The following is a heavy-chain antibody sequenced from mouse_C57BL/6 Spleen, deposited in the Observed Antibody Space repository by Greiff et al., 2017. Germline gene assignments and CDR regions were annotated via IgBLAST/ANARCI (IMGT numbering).Heavy chain of an antibody. D-gene: IGHD2-14*01. CDR1: GYTFTSYW. V-gene: IGHV1-52*01. J-gene: IGHJ1*03. CDR3: ARWAVRRWYFDV. CDR2: IDPSDSET. Sequence: QVQLQQPGAELVRPGSSVKLSCKASGYTFTSYWMHWVKQRPIQGLEWIGNIDPSDSETHYNQKFKDKATLTVDKSSSTAYMQLSSLTSEDSAVDYGARWAVRRWYFDVWGTGTTVTVSS.